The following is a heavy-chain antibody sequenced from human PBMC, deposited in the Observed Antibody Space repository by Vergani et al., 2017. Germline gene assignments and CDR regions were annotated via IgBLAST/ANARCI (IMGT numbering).Heavy chain of an antibody. CDR1: GGTFSSYA. Sequence: QVQLVQSGAEVKKPGSSVKVSCKASGGTFSSYAISWVRQAPGQGLEWMGGIIPIFGTANYAQKLQGRVTITADESTSTAYMELSSLRSEDTAVYYCARGQDIVVVVAENWFDPWGQGTLVTVSS. V-gene: IGHV1-69*01. CDR3: ARGQDIVVVVAENWFDP. J-gene: IGHJ5*02. CDR2: IIPIFGTA. D-gene: IGHD2-15*01.